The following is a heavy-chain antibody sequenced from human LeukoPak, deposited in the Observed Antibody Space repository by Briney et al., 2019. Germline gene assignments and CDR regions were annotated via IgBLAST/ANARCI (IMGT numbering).Heavy chain of an antibody. J-gene: IGHJ4*02. D-gene: IGHD5-18*01. CDR3: ARDSYGFSGDYFDY. CDR1: GYTFTGYY. CDR2: INPNSGGT. V-gene: IGHV1-2*02. Sequence: ASVKVSCKASGYTFTGYYMHWVRQAPGQGLEWMGWINPNSGGTNYAQKFQGRVTMTRDTSISTAYMELSRLRSDDTAVYYCARDSYGFSGDYFDYWGQGTLVTVSS.